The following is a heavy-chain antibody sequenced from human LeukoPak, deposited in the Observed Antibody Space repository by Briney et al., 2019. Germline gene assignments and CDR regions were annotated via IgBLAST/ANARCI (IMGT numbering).Heavy chain of an antibody. CDR3: AKDRSLGVTAAINY. V-gene: IGHV3-53*01. J-gene: IGHJ4*02. D-gene: IGHD2-2*02. CDR2: IYVGGNT. CDR1: GFTVSSNC. Sequence: PGGSLRLSCAVSGFTVSSNCMSWVRQAPGKGLEWVSVIYVGGNTYYADSVKGRFTISRDNSKNTLYLQMNSLRSDDTAVYYCAKDRSLGVTAAINYWGQGTLVTVSS.